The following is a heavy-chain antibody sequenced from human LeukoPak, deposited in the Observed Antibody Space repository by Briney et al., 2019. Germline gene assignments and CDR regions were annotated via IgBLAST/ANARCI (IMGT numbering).Heavy chain of an antibody. V-gene: IGHV4-38-2*02. CDR3: AREGPIRFLAQLDY. CDR2: IHHSGST. J-gene: IGHJ4*02. D-gene: IGHD3-3*01. CDR1: GYSISSDYS. Sequence: PSETLSFTCTVSGYSISSDYSWGWIRQPPGKGLEWIGNIHHSGSTYYNPSLKSRVSISIDTSKNQFSLKLTSLNAADTAVYYCAREGPIRFLAQLDYWGQGTLVTVSS.